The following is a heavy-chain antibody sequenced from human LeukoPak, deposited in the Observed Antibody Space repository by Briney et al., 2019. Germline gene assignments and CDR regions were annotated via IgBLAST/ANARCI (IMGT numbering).Heavy chain of an antibody. D-gene: IGHD5-18*01. CDR1: GGSFSGYY. Sequence: SETPSLTCAVYGGSFSGYYWSWIRQPPGKGLEWIGEINHSGSTNYNPSLKSRVTISVDTSKNQFSLKLSSVTAADTAVYYCARGLKGVGYSYGLSNRVTYFDYWGQGTLVTVSS. J-gene: IGHJ4*02. V-gene: IGHV4-34*01. CDR2: INHSGST. CDR3: ARGLKGVGYSYGLSNRVTYFDY.